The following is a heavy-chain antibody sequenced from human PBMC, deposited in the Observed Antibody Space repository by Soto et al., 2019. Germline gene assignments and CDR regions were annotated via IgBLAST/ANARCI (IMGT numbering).Heavy chain of an antibody. CDR3: AREESGILGATPRWDAFDL. J-gene: IGHJ3*01. D-gene: IGHD1-26*01. Sequence: GGSLRLSCAASGFTFSSYGMHWVRQAPGKGLEWVAVIWYDGSNKYYADSVKGRFTISRDNSKNTLYLQINSLRAEDTAVYYCAREESGILGATPRWDAFDLWGQGTMVTVSS. CDR1: GFTFSSYG. CDR2: IWYDGSNK. V-gene: IGHV3-33*01.